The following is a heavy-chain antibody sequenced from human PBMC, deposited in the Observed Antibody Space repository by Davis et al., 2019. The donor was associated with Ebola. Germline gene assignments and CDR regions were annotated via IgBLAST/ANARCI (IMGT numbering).Heavy chain of an antibody. V-gene: IGHV1-2*02. CDR1: GYNFIEYF. J-gene: IGHJ4*02. CDR2: INSNNGDT. D-gene: IGHD3-22*01. CDR3: ARGRGHYESSGGDF. Sequence: ASVKVSCKASGYNFIEYFMHWVRQAPGQGLEWMGRINSNNGDTNYAQKFQGRVTMTRDTSISTTYLELSSLRSEDTAVYYCARGRGHYESSGGDFWGQGTLVTVSS.